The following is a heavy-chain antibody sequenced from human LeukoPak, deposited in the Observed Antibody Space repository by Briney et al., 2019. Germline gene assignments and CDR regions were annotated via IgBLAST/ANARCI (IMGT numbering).Heavy chain of an antibody. CDR2: INPNSGGT. V-gene: IGHV1-2*06. CDR3: ARERSSSWYKWFDP. CDR1: GYTFTGYY. D-gene: IGHD6-13*01. Sequence: VASVTVSSKASGYTFTGYYMHWVRQAPGQGLEWMGRINPNSGGTNYAQKFQGRVTMTRDTSISTAYMELSRLRSDDTAVYYCARERSSSWYKWFDPWGQGTLVTVSS. J-gene: IGHJ5*02.